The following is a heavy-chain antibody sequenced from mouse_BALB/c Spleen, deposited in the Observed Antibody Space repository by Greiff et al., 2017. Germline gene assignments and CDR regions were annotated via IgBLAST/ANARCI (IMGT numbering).Heavy chain of an antibody. V-gene: IGHV5-6-3*01. CDR3: AREYYYGSSHYAMDY. Sequence: EVQVVESGGGLVQPGGSLKLSCAASGFTFSSYGMSWVRQSPDKRLELVATINSNGGSTYYPDSVKGRFTISRDNAKNTLYLQMSSLKSEDTAMYYCAREYYYGSSHYAMDYWGQGTSVTVSS. D-gene: IGHD1-1*01. CDR1: GFTFSSYG. CDR2: INSNGGST. J-gene: IGHJ4*01.